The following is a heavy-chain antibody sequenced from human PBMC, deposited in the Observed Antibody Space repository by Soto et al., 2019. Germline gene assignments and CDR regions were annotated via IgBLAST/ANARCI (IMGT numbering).Heavy chain of an antibody. D-gene: IGHD6-13*01. CDR1: GGTFSSYA. J-gene: IGHJ4*02. CDR3: ARAFSIAAAGYYFDY. CDR2: IIPIFGTA. V-gene: IGHV1-69*13. Sequence: ASVKVSCKASGGTFSSYAISWVRQAPGQGLEWMGGIIPIFGTANYAQKFQGRVTITADESTSTAYMELSSLRSEDTAVYYCARAFSIAAAGYYFDYWGQGTLVTVSS.